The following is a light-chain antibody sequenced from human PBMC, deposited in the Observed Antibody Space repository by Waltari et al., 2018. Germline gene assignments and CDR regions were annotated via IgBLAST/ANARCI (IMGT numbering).Light chain of an antibody. Sequence: DIQLTQSPSFLSVSVGDRVTINCRASQGISSYLAWYQQKPGKAPKLLMYPASSLQSGVPSRFSGSGSGTEFTLTISSLQPEDFASYYCQQLSTYPLTYGGGTKVEIK. J-gene: IGKJ4*01. CDR2: PAS. CDR1: QGISSY. CDR3: QQLSTYPLT. V-gene: IGKV1-9*01.